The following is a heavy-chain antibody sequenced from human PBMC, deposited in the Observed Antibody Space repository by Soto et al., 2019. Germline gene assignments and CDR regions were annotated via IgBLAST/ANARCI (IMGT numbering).Heavy chain of an antibody. V-gene: IGHV1-69*01. Sequence: QGLEWMGGIIPIFGTANYAQKFQGRVTITADESTSTAYMELSSLRSEDTAVYYCARAGRLPSSYYYYGLDVCGQATTV. CDR3: ARAGRLPSSYYYYGLDV. J-gene: IGHJ6*01. D-gene: IGHD6-25*01. CDR2: IIPIFGTA.